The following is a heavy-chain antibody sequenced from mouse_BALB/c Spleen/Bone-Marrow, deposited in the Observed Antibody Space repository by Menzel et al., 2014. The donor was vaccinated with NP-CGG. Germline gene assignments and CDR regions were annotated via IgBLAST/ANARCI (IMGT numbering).Heavy chain of an antibody. CDR3: ARRGYDGAY. D-gene: IGHD2-14*01. J-gene: IGHJ3*01. V-gene: IGHV1-9*01. Sequence: VQVVESGAELMKPGASVKISCKATGYTFSSYWIEWVKQRPGHGLEWIGEILPGSGSTNCNEKFKGKATFTADTSSNTAYMQLSSLTSEDSAVYYCARRGYDGAYWGQGTLVPCLC. CDR1: GYTFSSYW. CDR2: ILPGSGST.